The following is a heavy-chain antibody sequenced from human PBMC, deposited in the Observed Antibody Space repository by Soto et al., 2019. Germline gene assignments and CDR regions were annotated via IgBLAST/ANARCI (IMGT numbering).Heavy chain of an antibody. CDR3: AKNMAYGDSLGDWYFDL. Sequence: EVQLVESGGGLVQPGRSLRLSCVASAFNFDDYAMPWVRQAPGKGLEWVSGIGWSSAEIEYADSVRGRFTVSRDNAKSSLYLQMNSLRPEDTALYYCAKNMAYGDSLGDWYFDLWGRGTLVTVSS. D-gene: IGHD4-17*01. CDR1: AFNFDDYA. CDR2: IGWSSAEI. J-gene: IGHJ2*01. V-gene: IGHV3-9*01.